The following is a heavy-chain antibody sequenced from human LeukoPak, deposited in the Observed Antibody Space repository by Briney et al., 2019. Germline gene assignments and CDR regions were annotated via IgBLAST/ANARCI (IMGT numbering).Heavy chain of an antibody. CDR2: ISPDGSKK. V-gene: IGHV3-30*04. CDR3: AKVGMKMVTDPAGDY. D-gene: IGHD5-18*01. J-gene: IGHJ4*02. Sequence: GGSLRLSCAASGFTFSNYAMHWVRQAPGKGLEWVAVISPDGSKKDYADSVKGRFTISRDNSKNTLYLQMNSLRAEDTAVYYCAKVGMKMVTDPAGDYWGQGTLVTVSS. CDR1: GFTFSNYA.